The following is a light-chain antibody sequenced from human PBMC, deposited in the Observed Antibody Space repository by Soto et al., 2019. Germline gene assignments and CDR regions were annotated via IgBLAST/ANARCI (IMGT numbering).Light chain of an antibody. CDR1: ESVSSN. CDR3: QQYDDWPPWT. V-gene: IGKV3-15*01. CDR2: GAS. J-gene: IGKJ1*01. Sequence: EIVMTQSPATLSVSPGERVTLSRRASESVSSNLAWYQQKPGQAPRLLMYGASTRATDIPARFSGSGSGTEFTLTISSLQSEDFAVYYCQQYDDWPPWTFGQGTKVDIK.